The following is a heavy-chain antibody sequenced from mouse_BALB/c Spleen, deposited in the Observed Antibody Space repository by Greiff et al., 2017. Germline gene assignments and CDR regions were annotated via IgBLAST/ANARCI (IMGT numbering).Heavy chain of an antibody. D-gene: IGHD1-1*01. Sequence: EVMLVESGGGLVQPGGSRKLSCAASGFTFSSFGMHWVRQAPEKGLEWVAYISSGSSTIYYADTVKGLFTIYRDNPKNTLFLQMTSLRSEDAAMYYCAREDNYDSSYWYFDVWGAGTTVTVSS. CDR2: ISSGSSTI. J-gene: IGHJ1*01. CDR3: AREDNYDSSYWYFDV. CDR1: GFTFSSFG. V-gene: IGHV5-17*02.